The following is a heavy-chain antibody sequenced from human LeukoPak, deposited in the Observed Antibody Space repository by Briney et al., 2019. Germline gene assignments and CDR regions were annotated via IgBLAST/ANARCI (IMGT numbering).Heavy chain of an antibody. CDR1: GGSISSGDYY. CDR3: ARGASRHGNWFDP. CDR2: IYDSGTT. J-gene: IGHJ5*02. V-gene: IGHV4-31*03. Sequence: SETLSLTCTVSGGSISSGDYYWTWIRQHPGKGLEWIGYIYDSGTTYYNPSLQSRITMSLDTSKNQFSVKLSSVTAADTAAYYCARGASRHGNWFDPWGQGTLVTVSS.